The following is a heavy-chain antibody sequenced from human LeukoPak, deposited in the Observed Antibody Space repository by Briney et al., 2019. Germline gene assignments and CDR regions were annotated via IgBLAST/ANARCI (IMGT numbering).Heavy chain of an antibody. J-gene: IGHJ5*02. CDR3: FNDWFDP. CDR1: GFTFSGSA. Sequence: GGSLRLSCAAFGFTFSGSAMHWVRQASGKGLEWVGRIRSKANSYATAYAASVKGRFTISRDDSKNTAYLQMNSLKTEDTAVYYCFNDWFDPWGQGTLVTVSS. V-gene: IGHV3-73*01. CDR2: IRSKANSYAT.